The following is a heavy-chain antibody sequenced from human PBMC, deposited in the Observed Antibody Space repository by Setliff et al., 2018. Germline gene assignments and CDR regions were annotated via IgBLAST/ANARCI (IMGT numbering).Heavy chain of an antibody. J-gene: IGHJ6*02. CDR2: INVGGGST. CDR3: ARVDFTMIQGVRLYYHGLDV. CDR1: GYTFTRYD. V-gene: IGHV1-46*01. Sequence: ASVKVSCKASGYTFTRYDMDWVRQAPGQGLEWMGIINVGGGSTTYAQNLQGRVTMTRDTSTSTLYMELASLRSEDTAVYYCARVDFTMIQGVRLYYHGLDVWGQGTTVTVSS. D-gene: IGHD3-10*01.